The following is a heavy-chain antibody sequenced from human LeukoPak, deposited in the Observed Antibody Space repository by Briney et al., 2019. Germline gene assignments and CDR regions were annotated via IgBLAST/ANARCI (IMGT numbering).Heavy chain of an antibody. V-gene: IGHV4-34*01. Sequence: PSETLSLTCAVYGGSFSGYYWSWIRQPPGKGLEWIGEINHSGSTNYNPSLKSRVTISVDTSKNQFSLKLSSVTAADTAVYYCARLVYGDPPFDYWGQGTLVTVSS. CDR1: GGSFSGYY. CDR2: INHSGST. J-gene: IGHJ4*02. D-gene: IGHD4-17*01. CDR3: ARLVYGDPPFDY.